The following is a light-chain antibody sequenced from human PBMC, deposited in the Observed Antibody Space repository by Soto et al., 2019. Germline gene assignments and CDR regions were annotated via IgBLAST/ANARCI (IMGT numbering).Light chain of an antibody. J-gene: IGLJ1*01. CDR3: AAWDDSLNAYV. V-gene: IGLV1-44*01. Sequence: QSVLTQPPSASGTPGQRVTISCSGSSSNIMSNTVNWYQVLPGTAPKVLIQGNHQRPSGVAARFSGSKSGTSASLAISGLQSEDEADYYCAAWDDSLNAYVFGTGTKLTVL. CDR2: GNH. CDR1: SSNIMSNT.